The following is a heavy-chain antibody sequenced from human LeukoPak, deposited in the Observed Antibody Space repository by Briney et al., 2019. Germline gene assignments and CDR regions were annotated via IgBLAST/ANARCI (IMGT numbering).Heavy chain of an antibody. D-gene: IGHD1-1*01. CDR3: ARGGQTGTTHY. Sequence: SXKVSCKASGGTFISYAISWVGQAPGQGLEWMGRIIPIFGTANYAQKFQGRVTITTYESTSTAYMELSSLRSEDTAVYYCARGGQTGTTHYWGQGTLVTVSS. J-gene: IGHJ4*02. V-gene: IGHV1-69*05. CDR1: GGTFISYA. CDR2: IIPIFGTA.